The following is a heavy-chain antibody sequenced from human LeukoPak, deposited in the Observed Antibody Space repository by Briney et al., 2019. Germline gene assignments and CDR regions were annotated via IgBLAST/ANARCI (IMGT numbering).Heavy chain of an antibody. CDR1: GGSINTCF. Sequence: SETLSLTCTVSGGSINTCFWSWIRQPPGKGLEWIGYIYYSGSAPYNPSLKSRVNISVDTSKNQFSLKLSSVNAADTGLYYCARGLNSGSYAPFNYWGQGTLVTVSS. CDR2: IYYSGSA. D-gene: IGHD3-16*01. J-gene: IGHJ4*02. CDR3: ARGLNSGSYAPFNY. V-gene: IGHV4-59*01.